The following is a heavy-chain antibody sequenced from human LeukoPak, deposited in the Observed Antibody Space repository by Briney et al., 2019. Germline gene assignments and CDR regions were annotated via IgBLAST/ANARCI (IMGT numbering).Heavy chain of an antibody. D-gene: IGHD2-8*01. V-gene: IGHV4-34*01. CDR1: GGSFSGYY. Sequence: SETLSLTCAVCGGSFSGYYWSWLRQPPGKGLEWIGEINHSGSTNYNPSLKSRVTIPIDTSKNQFSLRLSSVTAADTAVYYCGRNGAFNVDFWGQGILVTVSS. CDR2: INHSGST. CDR3: GRNGAFNVDF. J-gene: IGHJ4*02.